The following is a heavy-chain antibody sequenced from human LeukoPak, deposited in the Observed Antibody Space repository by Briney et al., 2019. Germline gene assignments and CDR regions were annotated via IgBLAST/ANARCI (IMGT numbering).Heavy chain of an antibody. CDR2: ISGNSDTI. Sequence: GGSLRLSCAASGFTFSGYNMNWVRQAPGRGLEWVSDISGNSDTINYADSVKGRFTVSRDNANNSLSLQMNRLRAEDTAVYYCARGSGRITIFGVPYWGQGTLVTVSS. CDR1: GFTFSGYN. V-gene: IGHV3-48*01. CDR3: ARGSGRITIFGVPY. D-gene: IGHD3-3*01. J-gene: IGHJ4*02.